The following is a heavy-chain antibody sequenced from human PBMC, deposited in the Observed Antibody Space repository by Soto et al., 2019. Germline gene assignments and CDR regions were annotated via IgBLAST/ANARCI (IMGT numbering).Heavy chain of an antibody. Sequence: ASVKVSCKASGYSFTIYGISWVRQAPGQGLEWMGWISAYNGNTNYAQKLQGRVTMTTDTSTSTAYMELRSLRSDDTAVYYCARDLFLVGGSGSYFSLRVSGYDAFDIWGQGTMVTVSS. J-gene: IGHJ3*02. CDR3: ARDLFLVGGSGSYFSLRVSGYDAFDI. CDR2: ISAYNGNT. CDR1: GYSFTIYG. V-gene: IGHV1-18*01. D-gene: IGHD3-10*01.